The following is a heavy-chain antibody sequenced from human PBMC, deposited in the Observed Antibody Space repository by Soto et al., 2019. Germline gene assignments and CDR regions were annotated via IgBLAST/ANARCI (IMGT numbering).Heavy chain of an antibody. D-gene: IGHD2-15*01. J-gene: IGHJ3*02. CDR3: ARGYCSGGSCRGGVAFDI. CDR1: GYTFTSYD. CDR2: MNPNSGNT. Sequence: QVQLVQSGAEVKKPGASVKVSCKASGYTFTSYDINWVRQATGQGLEWMGWMNPNSGNTGYAQKFQGRVTMTRNTSISTAYMELSSLRSEDTAVYYCARGYCSGGSCRGGVAFDIWGQGTMVTVSS. V-gene: IGHV1-8*01.